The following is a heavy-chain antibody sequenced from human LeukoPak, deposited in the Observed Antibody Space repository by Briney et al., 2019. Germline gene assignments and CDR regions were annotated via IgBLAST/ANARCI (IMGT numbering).Heavy chain of an antibody. Sequence: PGGSLRLSCAASGFSFSNYEMNWVRQAPGKGLEWVSYISSSGGTIYYPDSVKGRFTISRDNAKNSLYLQMNRLRAEDTAVYYCAGDQDDYGDYWYFDLWGRGTLVTVSS. D-gene: IGHD4-17*01. J-gene: IGHJ2*01. V-gene: IGHV3-48*03. CDR3: AGDQDDYGDYWYFDL. CDR1: GFSFSNYE. CDR2: ISSSGGTI.